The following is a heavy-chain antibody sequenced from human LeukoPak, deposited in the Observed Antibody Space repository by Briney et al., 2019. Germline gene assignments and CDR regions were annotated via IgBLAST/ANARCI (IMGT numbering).Heavy chain of an antibody. J-gene: IGHJ5*02. V-gene: IGHV1-46*01. CDR1: GYTFTSYY. D-gene: IGHD1-20*01. CDR2: INPSGGST. Sequence: ASVKVSCKASGYTFTSYYMHWVRQAPGQGLEWMGIINPSGGSTSHAQKFQGRVTMTRDTSTSTVYMELSSLRSEDTAVYYCAWSGGITGTGGGEFDPWGQGTLVTVSS. CDR3: AWSGGITGTGGGEFDP.